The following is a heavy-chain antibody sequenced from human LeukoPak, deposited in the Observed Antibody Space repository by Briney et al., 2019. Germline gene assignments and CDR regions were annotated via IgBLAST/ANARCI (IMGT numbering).Heavy chain of an antibody. CDR2: IYPGDSST. CDR1: GYTFSNFW. CDR3: ARHSGVGILRIVDP. Sequence: GESLKISCKGSGYTFSNFWIGWVRQMPGKGLGWMGIIYPGDSSTKYSPSFQGRVAISTDASINTAFLQVNNLEASDTAIYYCARHSGVGILRIVDPWGQGTPVTVSS. J-gene: IGHJ5*02. V-gene: IGHV5-51*01. D-gene: IGHD2-8*01.